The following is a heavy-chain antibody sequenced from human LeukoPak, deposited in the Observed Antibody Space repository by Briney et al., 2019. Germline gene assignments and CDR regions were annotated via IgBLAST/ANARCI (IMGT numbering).Heavy chain of an antibody. CDR3: ARGSSSSGWYWYFDL. CDR1: GGSISSSSYY. V-gene: IGHV4-39*07. CDR2: IYHSGST. D-gene: IGHD6-19*01. Sequence: SETLSLTCIVSGGSISSSSYYWGWIRQPPGKGLEWIGSIYHSGSTNYNPSLKSRVTISVDKSKNQFSLKLSSVTAADTAVYYCARGSSSSGWYWYFDLWGRGTLVTVSS. J-gene: IGHJ2*01.